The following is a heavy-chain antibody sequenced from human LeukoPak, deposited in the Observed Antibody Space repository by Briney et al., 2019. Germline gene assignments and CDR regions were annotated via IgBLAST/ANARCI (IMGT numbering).Heavy chain of an antibody. V-gene: IGHV4-59*08. Sequence: PSETLSLTCTVSGVSISSYYWSWIRQPPGKGLEWIGYIYYSGSTNYNPSLKSRVTISVDTSKNQFSLKLSSVTAADTAVYYCARVIRYYYDSRDAFDIWGQGTMVTVSS. CDR3: ARVIRYYYDSRDAFDI. CDR1: GVSISSYY. CDR2: IYYSGST. J-gene: IGHJ3*02. D-gene: IGHD3-22*01.